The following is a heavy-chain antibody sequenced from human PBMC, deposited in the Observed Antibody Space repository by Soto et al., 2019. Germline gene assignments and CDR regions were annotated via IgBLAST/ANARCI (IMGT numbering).Heavy chain of an antibody. J-gene: IGHJ6*02. Sequence: EVQLVESGGGLVQPGGSLRLSCAASGFTLSSYDIHWVRQATGEGLAWVSGIGSGGDTHYADSVKGRFIISREDGKNSLYLQMNNLRVGDTAGYYCTRETPPTGMEVWGQGATVTVSS. D-gene: IGHD3-9*01. CDR3: TRETPPTGMEV. CDR2: IGSGGDT. V-gene: IGHV3-13*01. CDR1: GFTLSSYD.